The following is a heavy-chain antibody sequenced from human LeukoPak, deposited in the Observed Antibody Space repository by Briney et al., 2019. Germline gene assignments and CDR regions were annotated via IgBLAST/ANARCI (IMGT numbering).Heavy chain of an antibody. D-gene: IGHD3-3*01. J-gene: IGHJ6*03. V-gene: IGHV3-23*01. CDR1: GFTFSSYA. CDR3: AKAFKFGVIIPPTYYYYYMDV. CDR2: ISGGGGST. Sequence: GGSLRLSCAASGFTFSSYAMSWVRQAPGKGLEWVSAISGGGGSTYYADSVKGRFTISRDNSKNTLYLQMNSLRAEDTAVYYCAKAFKFGVIIPPTYYYYYMDVWGKGTTVTVSS.